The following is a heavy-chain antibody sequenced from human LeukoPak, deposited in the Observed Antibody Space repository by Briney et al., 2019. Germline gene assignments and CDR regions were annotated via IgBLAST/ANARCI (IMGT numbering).Heavy chain of an antibody. V-gene: IGHV1-46*02. CDR1: GYSFNSHH. CDR2: NFFHDGST. Sequence: ASVKVSCKTSGYSFNSHHVHWVRQAPGQGLEWMGINFFHDGSTSNTQKFQGRVTMTRDTSTSTVYMELSSLRSEDTAVYYCARDSRNYHYDMDVWGQGTTVIVSS. J-gene: IGHJ6*02. CDR3: ARDSRNYHYDMDV.